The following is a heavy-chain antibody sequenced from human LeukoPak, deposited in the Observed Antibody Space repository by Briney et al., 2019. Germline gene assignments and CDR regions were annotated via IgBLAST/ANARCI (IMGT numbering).Heavy chain of an antibody. CDR1: GNSFGNYY. J-gene: IGHJ5*02. Sequence: SETLSPTCTVSGNSFGNYYWSWIRQPAGKGLEWIGRIYTSGSTTYNPSLKSQVTMSVDTSKNQFSLKLSSVTAADTAVYFCTRDTGTTGEVKFDPWGQGTLVTVSS. CDR3: TRDTGTTGEVKFDP. CDR2: IYTSGST. V-gene: IGHV4-4*07. D-gene: IGHD4-17*01.